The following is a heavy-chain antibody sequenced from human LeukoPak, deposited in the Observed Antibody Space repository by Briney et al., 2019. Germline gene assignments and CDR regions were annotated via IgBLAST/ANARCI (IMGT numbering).Heavy chain of an antibody. CDR3: ARDPVRGKQWFDP. CDR2: INPNSGGT. Sequence: ASVKVSCKASGYTFTGYYMHWVRQAPGQGLEWMGWINPNSGGTNYAQKFQGRVTMTRDTSISTAYMELSRLRSDDTAVYYCARDPVRGKQWFDPWGQGTLVTVSS. CDR1: GYTFTGYY. D-gene: IGHD3-10*01. J-gene: IGHJ5*02. V-gene: IGHV1-2*02.